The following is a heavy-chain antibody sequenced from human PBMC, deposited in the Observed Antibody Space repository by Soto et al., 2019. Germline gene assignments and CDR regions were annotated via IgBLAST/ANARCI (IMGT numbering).Heavy chain of an antibody. D-gene: IGHD6-13*01. CDR2: INHSGST. Sequence: PSETLSLTCAVYGGSFSGYYWSWIRQPPGKGLEWIGEINHSGSTNYNPSLKSRVTISVDTSKNQFSLKLSSVTAADTAVYYCARERGIRNGMAVWGQGTTVTVSS. CDR1: GGSFSGYY. J-gene: IGHJ6*02. CDR3: ARERGIRNGMAV. V-gene: IGHV4-34*01.